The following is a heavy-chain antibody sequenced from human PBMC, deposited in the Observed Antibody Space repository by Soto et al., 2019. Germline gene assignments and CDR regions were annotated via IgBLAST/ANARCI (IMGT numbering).Heavy chain of an antibody. CDR2: TYYRSKWYN. Sequence: SQTLSLTCAISGDSVSSNSAAWNWIRQSPSRGLEWLGRTYYRSKWYNDYAVSVKSRITINPDTSKNQFSLQLNSVTPEDTAVYYCATDQSITIFGVVINTPVYYYGMEVWGQGTTVTVS. J-gene: IGHJ6*02. D-gene: IGHD3-3*01. CDR3: ATDQSITIFGVVINTPVYYYGMEV. CDR1: GDSVSSNSAA. V-gene: IGHV6-1*01.